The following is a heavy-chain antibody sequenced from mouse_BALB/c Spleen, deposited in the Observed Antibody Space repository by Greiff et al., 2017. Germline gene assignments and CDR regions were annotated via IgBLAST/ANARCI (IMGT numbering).Heavy chain of an antibody. V-gene: IGHV1-67*01. D-gene: IGHD2-1*01. J-gene: IGHJ4*01. CDR1: GYTFTDYA. CDR3: ASYGNYHYYYAMDY. CDR2: ISTYSGNT. Sequence: VQLQQSGPELVRPGVSVKISCKGSGYTFTDYAMHWVKQSHAKSLEWIGVISTYSGNTNYNQKFKGKATMTVDKSSSTAYMELARLTSEDSAIYYCASYGNYHYYYAMDYWGQGTSVTVSS.